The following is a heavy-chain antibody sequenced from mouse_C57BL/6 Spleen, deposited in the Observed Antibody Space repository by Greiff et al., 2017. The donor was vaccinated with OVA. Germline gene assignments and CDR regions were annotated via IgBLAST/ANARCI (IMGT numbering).Heavy chain of an antibody. Sequence: QVQLQQPGAELVMPGASVKLSCKASGYTFTSYWMHWVKQRPGQGLEWIGEIDPSDSYTNYNQKFKGKSTLTVDKSSSTAYMQLSSLTSEDSAVYYCARRSGYYDYDGGYYSMDYWGQGTSVTVSS. CDR2: IDPSDSYT. CDR1: GYTFTSYW. V-gene: IGHV1-69*01. CDR3: ARRSGYYDYDGGYYSMDY. J-gene: IGHJ4*01. D-gene: IGHD2-4*01.